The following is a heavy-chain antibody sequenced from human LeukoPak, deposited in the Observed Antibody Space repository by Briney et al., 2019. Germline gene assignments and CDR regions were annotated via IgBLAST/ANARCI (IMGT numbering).Heavy chain of an antibody. CDR2: IKQDGGEK. D-gene: IGHD5-24*01. V-gene: IGHV3-7*01. CDR1: GFPFKNYW. Sequence: GGALELSFSAPGFPFKNYWVTWVRPASGKGPEWVANIKQDGGEKYYVDSVKGRFTISRDNAKNSLYLQMNSLRAEDTAVYYCAGGRDVYRYWGQGTLVTVSS. CDR3: AGGRDVYRY. J-gene: IGHJ4*02.